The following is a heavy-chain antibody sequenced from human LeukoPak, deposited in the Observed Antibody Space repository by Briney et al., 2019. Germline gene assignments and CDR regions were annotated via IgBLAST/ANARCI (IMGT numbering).Heavy chain of an antibody. CDR2: INHSGST. J-gene: IGHJ5*02. CDR1: GGSFSGYY. V-gene: IGHV4-34*01. Sequence: PSETLSLTCAVYGGSFSGYYWSWIRQPPGKGLEWIGEINHSGSTNYNPSLKSRVTISVDTSKNQFSLKVSSVTAADTAVYYCASGRMEYYDSRGYSRGYNWFDPWGQGTLVTVSS. D-gene: IGHD3-22*01. CDR3: ASGRMEYYDSRGYSRGYNWFDP.